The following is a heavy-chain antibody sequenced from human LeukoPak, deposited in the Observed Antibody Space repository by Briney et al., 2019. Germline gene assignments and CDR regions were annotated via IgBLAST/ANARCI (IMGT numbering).Heavy chain of an antibody. CDR1: GYTFTSYD. D-gene: IGHD2-8*01. CDR3: ARSPYGVLMVYDDWFDP. Sequence: ASVKVSCKASGYTFTSYDINWVRQATGQGLEWMGWMNPNSGNTGYAQKFQGRVTMTRNTSISTAYMELSSLRSEDTAVYYCARSPYGVLMVYDDWFDPWGQGTLVTVSS. CDR2: MNPNSGNT. V-gene: IGHV1-8*01. J-gene: IGHJ5*02.